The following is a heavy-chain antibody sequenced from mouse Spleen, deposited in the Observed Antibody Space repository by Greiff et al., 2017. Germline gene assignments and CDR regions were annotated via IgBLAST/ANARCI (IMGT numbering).Heavy chain of an antibody. V-gene: IGHV3-6*01. CDR3: ASFITTVGYWYFDV. J-gene: IGHJ1*01. CDR1: GYSITSGYY. Sequence: EVQLQESGPGLVKPSQSLSLTCSVTGYSITSGYYWNWIRQFPGNKLEWMGYISYDGSNNYNPSLKNRISITRDTSKNQFFLKLNSVTTEDTATYYCASFITTVGYWYFDVWGAGTTVTVSS. CDR2: ISYDGSN. D-gene: IGHD1-1*01.